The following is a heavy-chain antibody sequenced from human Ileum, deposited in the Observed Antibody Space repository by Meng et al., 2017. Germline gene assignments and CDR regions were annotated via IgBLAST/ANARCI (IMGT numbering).Heavy chain of an antibody. CDR3: ARYRSGSSDY. CDR1: GFTFRSDG. Sequence: QELLVGSGGGVGQPGPSLRVSCAADGFTFRSDGMYWFRQAPGKGLEWVAVIWFVGSKTYYADSVKGRFTVSRDNSKNTLYLQMNSLRADDTAVYYCARYRSGSSDYWGPGTLVTVSS. J-gene: IGHJ4*02. V-gene: IGHV3-33*01. CDR2: IWFVGSKT. D-gene: IGHD6-19*01.